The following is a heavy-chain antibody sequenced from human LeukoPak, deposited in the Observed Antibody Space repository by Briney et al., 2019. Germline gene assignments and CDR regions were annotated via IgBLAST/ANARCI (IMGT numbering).Heavy chain of an antibody. CDR1: GGSISSSSYY. V-gene: IGHV4-39*01. Sequence: SETLSLTCTVSGGSISSSSYYWGWIRQPPGKGLEWIGSIYYSGSTYYNPSLKSRVTISVDTSRNQFSLKLSSVTAADTAVYYCARGFGVADLVHWGQGTLVTVSS. CDR2: IYYSGST. D-gene: IGHD3-3*01. CDR3: ARGFGVADLVH. J-gene: IGHJ4*02.